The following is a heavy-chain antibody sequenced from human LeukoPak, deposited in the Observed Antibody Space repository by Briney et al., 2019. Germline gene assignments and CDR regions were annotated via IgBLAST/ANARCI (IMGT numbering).Heavy chain of an antibody. CDR1: GFTFSSYA. Sequence: GGSLRLSCAASGFTFSSYAMHWVRQAPAKGLEWVTVISYHARDQFYADSVKGRFTVSRDNSKNTLYLQMNSLRAEDSAVYYCAAQPCSGGVCYLDYWGQGTLVTVSS. V-gene: IGHV3-30*04. D-gene: IGHD2-8*02. CDR3: AAQPCSGGVCYLDY. CDR2: ISYHARDQ. J-gene: IGHJ4*02.